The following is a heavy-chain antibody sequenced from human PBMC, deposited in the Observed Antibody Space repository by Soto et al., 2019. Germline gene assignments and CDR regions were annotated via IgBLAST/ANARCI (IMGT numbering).Heavy chain of an antibody. Sequence: QVQLVQSGGEVKKPGASVKVSCKTSGYSFTTYGISWVRQAPGQGLEWMGWISAYNGNTNYAQKLQGRVTMTTDTSTSTADMELRSLRSDDKAVYYCAREGPAPYYYYGMDVWGQGSTVTVSS. CDR3: AREGPAPYYYYGMDV. CDR1: GYSFTTYG. CDR2: ISAYNGNT. V-gene: IGHV1-18*01. J-gene: IGHJ6*02.